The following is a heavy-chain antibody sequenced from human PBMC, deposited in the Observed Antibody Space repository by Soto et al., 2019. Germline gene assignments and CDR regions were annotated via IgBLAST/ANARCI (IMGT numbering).Heavy chain of an antibody. J-gene: IGHJ4*02. CDR1: GGCISGYV. D-gene: IGHD1-26*01. CDR2: ISYRGST. V-gene: IGHV4-59*01. Sequence: KTXETLSLTCSVSGGCISGYVWSGLRQPPGKGPEWIGYISYRGSTNYNPSLESRVTMSVDTSKNQFSLKVSSVTPADTAVYYCARMERSKEGLSIYYFDYWGQGTLVTVSS. CDR3: ARMERSKEGLSIYYFDY.